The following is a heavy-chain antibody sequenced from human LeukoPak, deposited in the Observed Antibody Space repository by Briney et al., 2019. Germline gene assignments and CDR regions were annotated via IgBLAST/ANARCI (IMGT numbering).Heavy chain of an antibody. V-gene: IGHV1-46*01. CDR2: INPSGGST. D-gene: IGHD3-10*01. J-gene: IGHJ4*02. CDR3: ARRDMVRTLDY. CDR1: GYTFTRYY. Sequence: ASVKVSCKASGYTFTRYYMRWVRQAPGQGLEWMGIINPSGGSTSYAQKFQGRVTMTRDTSTSTVYMELSSLRSEDTAVYYCARRDMVRTLDYWGQGTLVTVSS.